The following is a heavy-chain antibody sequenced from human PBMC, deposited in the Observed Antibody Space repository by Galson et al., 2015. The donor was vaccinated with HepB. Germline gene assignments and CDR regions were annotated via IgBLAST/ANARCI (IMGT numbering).Heavy chain of an antibody. Sequence: SVKVSCKASGYTFTGYYMHWVRQAPGQGLEWMGWINPNSGGTNYAQKFQGRVTMTRDTSISTAYMELSRLRSDDTAVYYCARDLIVVVPAAIKAFDIWGQGTMVTVSS. CDR2: INPNSGGT. D-gene: IGHD2-2*01. CDR1: GYTFTGYY. J-gene: IGHJ3*02. CDR3: ARDLIVVVPAAIKAFDI. V-gene: IGHV1-2*02.